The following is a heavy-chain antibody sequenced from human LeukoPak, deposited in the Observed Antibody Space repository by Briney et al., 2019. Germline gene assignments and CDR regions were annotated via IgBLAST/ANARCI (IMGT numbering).Heavy chain of an antibody. Sequence: SQTLSLTCAISGDSVSSNSAAWNWIRQSPSRGLEWLGRTYYRSKWYNDYAVSVKSRITINPDTSKNQFSLQLNSVTPEDTAVYYCARLGITMVRGVITHGGYYGMDVWGQGTTVTVSS. CDR2: TYYRSKWYN. V-gene: IGHV6-1*01. CDR1: GDSVSSNSAA. D-gene: IGHD3-10*01. J-gene: IGHJ6*02. CDR3: ARLGITMVRGVITHGGYYGMDV.